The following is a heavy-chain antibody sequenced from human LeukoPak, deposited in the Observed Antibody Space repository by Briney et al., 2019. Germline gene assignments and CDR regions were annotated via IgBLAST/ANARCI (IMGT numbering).Heavy chain of an antibody. Sequence: GGSQRLSCTASGFTFSSYAMSWVRQAPGKGLEWVSVISGSGPNTYYADSVKGRFTISRDNSKNTLYLQMNSLRAEDTAVFFCAKSLTTVKRGNFDCLGQGTLVTVSS. D-gene: IGHD4-17*01. CDR2: ISGSGPNT. J-gene: IGHJ4*02. CDR3: AKSLTTVKRGNFDC. V-gene: IGHV3-23*01. CDR1: GFTFSSYA.